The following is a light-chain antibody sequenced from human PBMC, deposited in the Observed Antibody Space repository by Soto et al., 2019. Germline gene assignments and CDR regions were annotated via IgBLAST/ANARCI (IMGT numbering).Light chain of an antibody. J-gene: IGKJ4*01. CDR2: GAS. Sequence: VITQSPATLSVSPGERATLSGRASQSVSSNLAWYQQKPGQAPRLLIYGASTRATGIPARFSGSGSGTEFTLTISSLQSEDFAVYYCQQYNNWPRLTFGGGTKVDIK. CDR3: QQYNNWPRLT. CDR1: QSVSSN. V-gene: IGKV3-15*01.